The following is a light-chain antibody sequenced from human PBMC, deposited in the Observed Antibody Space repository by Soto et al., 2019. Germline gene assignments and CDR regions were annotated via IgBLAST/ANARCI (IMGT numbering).Light chain of an antibody. Sequence: QSALTQPPSASGSPGQSVTISCTGTSSDVGGYNYVSWYQQHPGKAPKLMIYEVFKRPSGVPDRFSGSKSGNTASLTVSGLQAEDEADYYCQAYDYSLTASVFGGGTKLTVL. CDR2: EVF. V-gene: IGLV2-8*01. J-gene: IGLJ3*02. CDR3: QAYDYSLTASV. CDR1: SSDVGGYNY.